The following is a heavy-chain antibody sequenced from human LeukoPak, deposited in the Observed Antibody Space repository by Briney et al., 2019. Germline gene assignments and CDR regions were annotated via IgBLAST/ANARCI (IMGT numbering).Heavy chain of an antibody. CDR1: GGSFSGYY. J-gene: IGHJ4*02. V-gene: IGHV4-34*01. D-gene: IGHD2-15*01. Sequence: SETLSLTCAVYGGSFSGYYWSWIRQPPGKGLEWIGEINHSGSTNYNPSLRSRVTISVDTSKNQFSLELSSVTAADTAVYYCASRAATFDYWGQGTLVTVSS. CDR2: INHSGST. CDR3: ASRAATFDY.